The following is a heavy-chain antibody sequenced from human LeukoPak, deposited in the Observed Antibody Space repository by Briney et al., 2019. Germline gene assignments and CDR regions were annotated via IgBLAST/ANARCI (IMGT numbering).Heavy chain of an antibody. D-gene: IGHD4-17*01. CDR2: IYPGDSDT. Sequence: GESLKISCKGSGYSFTSYWIGWVRQMPGKGLEWMGIIYPGDSDTRYSPSFQGQVTISADKSISTAYLQWSSLKASDTAMYYCARGKKDDYGDYPYYYYDMDVWGQGTTVTVSS. CDR1: GYSFTSYW. J-gene: IGHJ6*02. V-gene: IGHV5-51*01. CDR3: ARGKKDDYGDYPYYYYDMDV.